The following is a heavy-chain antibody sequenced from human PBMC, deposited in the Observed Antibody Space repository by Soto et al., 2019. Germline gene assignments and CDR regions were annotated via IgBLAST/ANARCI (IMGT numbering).Heavy chain of an antibody. CDR2: IYYSGST. D-gene: IGHD3-16*01. Sequence: QVQLQESGPGLVKPSQTLSLTCTVSGGSISSGGYYWSWIRQHPGKGLEWIGYIYYSGSTYYNPSLKSRVTITVDTSKNQFSLKLSSVTAADTAVYYCARDVARGGNFDYWGQGTLVTVSS. CDR1: GGSISSGGYY. CDR3: ARDVARGGNFDY. V-gene: IGHV4-31*03. J-gene: IGHJ4*02.